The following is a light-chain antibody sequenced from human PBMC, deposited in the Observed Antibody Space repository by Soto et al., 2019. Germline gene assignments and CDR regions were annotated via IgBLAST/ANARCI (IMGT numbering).Light chain of an antibody. CDR3: QQYNNWPPLT. Sequence: EIVMTQSPATLSVSPGERATLSCRASQSVSSNLAWYQQKPGQAPRRLIYGASTRATGIPARFSGSGSGTEFTLTISSLQSEDFAVYYCQQYNNWPPLTFSGGTKVEIK. CDR2: GAS. CDR1: QSVSSN. J-gene: IGKJ4*01. V-gene: IGKV3-15*01.